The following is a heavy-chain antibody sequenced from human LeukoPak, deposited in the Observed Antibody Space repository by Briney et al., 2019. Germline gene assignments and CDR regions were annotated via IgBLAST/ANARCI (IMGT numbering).Heavy chain of an antibody. CDR2: ICTSGST. D-gene: IGHD3-10*01. J-gene: IGHJ6*03. Sequence: PSETLSLTCTVSGGSISSYYWSWIRQPAGKGREWIGRICTSGSTNYNPSLKSRVTMSVDTSKNQFSLKLNSVTAADTAVYYCARDAYYYGSGSYDPSYYYYMDVWGKGTTVTVSS. V-gene: IGHV4-4*07. CDR3: ARDAYYYGSGSYDPSYYYYMDV. CDR1: GGSISSYY.